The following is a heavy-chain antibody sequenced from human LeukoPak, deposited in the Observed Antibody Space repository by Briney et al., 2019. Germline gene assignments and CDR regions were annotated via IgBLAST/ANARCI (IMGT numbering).Heavy chain of an antibody. CDR3: ARDSSHITMIGYFQH. CDR1: GFALSSYW. CDR2: IKQDGSEK. J-gene: IGHJ1*01. Sequence: GGSLRLSCAASGFALSSYWMSWVRQAPGKGLEWVANIKQDGSEKYYVDSVKGRFTISRDNAKNSLYLQMNSLRAEDTAVYYCARDSSHITMIGYFQHWGQGTLVTVSS. D-gene: IGHD3-22*01. V-gene: IGHV3-7*01.